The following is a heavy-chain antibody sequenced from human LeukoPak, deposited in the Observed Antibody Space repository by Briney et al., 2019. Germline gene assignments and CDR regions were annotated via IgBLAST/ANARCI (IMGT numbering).Heavy chain of an antibody. CDR2: ISGSDGTT. D-gene: IGHD1-1*01. V-gene: IGHV3-23*01. CDR3: AKVDNWKYAHHDF. CDR1: GFTFSSYA. Sequence: GRCLRLSCAPAGFTFSSYAMSWVRQAPGKGLEWVSSISGSDGTTYYAASVKGRLSISRVHCKYTLSLQMTRLRDDEPAVYYCAKVDNWKYAHHDFWGQGTLVTVSS. J-gene: IGHJ4*02.